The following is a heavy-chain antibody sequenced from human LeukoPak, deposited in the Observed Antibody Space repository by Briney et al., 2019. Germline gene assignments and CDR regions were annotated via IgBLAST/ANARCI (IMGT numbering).Heavy chain of an antibody. CDR2: INHSGST. CDR1: GGSFSGYY. CDR3: VRADYSSSWSHEYFYMDV. J-gene: IGHJ6*03. D-gene: IGHD6-13*01. Sequence: SETLSLTCAVYGGSFSGYYWSWIRQPPGKVLEWIGEINHSGSTNYNPSLKSRVTISVDTSKNQFSLNLRSVTAADTAVYYCVRADYSSSWSHEYFYMDVWGKGTTVTVSS. V-gene: IGHV4-34*01.